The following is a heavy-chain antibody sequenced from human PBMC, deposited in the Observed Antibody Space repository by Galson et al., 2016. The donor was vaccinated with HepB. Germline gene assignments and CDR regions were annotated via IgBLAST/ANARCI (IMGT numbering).Heavy chain of an antibody. CDR2: IWNDGSNR. CDR3: AKAQGPHHQMYHYFDY. Sequence: SLRLSCAASGFTFSNYGMHWVRQAPGKGLEWVALIWNDGSNRYYADSVQGRYTISRDNSKNTLYLQMNSLRAEDTAVYYCAKAQGPHHQMYHYFDYWGQGTLVTVSS. CDR1: GFTFSNYG. J-gene: IGHJ4*02. V-gene: IGHV3-33*06. D-gene: IGHD2-2*01.